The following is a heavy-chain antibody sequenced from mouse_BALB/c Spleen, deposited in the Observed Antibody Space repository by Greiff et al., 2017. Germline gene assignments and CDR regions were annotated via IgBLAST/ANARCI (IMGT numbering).Heavy chain of an antibody. CDR2: IWAGGST. Sequence: VMLVESGPSLVAPSQSLSITCTVSGFSLTSYGVHWVRQPPGKGLEWLGVIWAGGSTNYNSALMSRLSISKDNSKSQVFLKMNSLQTDDTAMYYCARRAPYAMDYWGQGTSVTVSS. CDR3: ARRAPYAMDY. J-gene: IGHJ4*01. V-gene: IGHV2-9*02. D-gene: IGHD3-3*01. CDR1: GFSLTSYG.